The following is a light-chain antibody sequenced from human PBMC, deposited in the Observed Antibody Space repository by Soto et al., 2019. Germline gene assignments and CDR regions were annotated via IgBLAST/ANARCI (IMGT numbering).Light chain of an antibody. CDR2: DAS. CDR1: QSVSSY. Sequence: EIVLTQSPATLSLSPGERATLSCRASQSVSSYLAWYQQKPGQAPRLLIYDASNRATVIPARFSGSGSGTDFTLTISSLEPEDFAVYYCQQRSNWPPWTFGQGTKVEI. V-gene: IGKV3-11*01. J-gene: IGKJ1*01. CDR3: QQRSNWPPWT.